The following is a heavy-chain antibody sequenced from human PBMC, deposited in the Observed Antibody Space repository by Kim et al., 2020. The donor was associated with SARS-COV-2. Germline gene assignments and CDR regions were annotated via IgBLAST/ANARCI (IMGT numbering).Heavy chain of an antibody. Sequence: SETLSLTCTVSGGSISSGGYYWSWIRQHPGKGLEWIGYIYYSGSTYYNPSLKSRVTISVDTSKNQFSLKLSSVTAADTAVYYCARDRGITFGGVIERGYYSYYYGMDVGGQGTTDTVSS. V-gene: IGHV4-31*03. CDR1: GGSISSGGYY. CDR2: IYYSGST. D-gene: IGHD3-16*02. J-gene: IGHJ6*02. CDR3: ARDRGITFGGVIERGYYSYYYGMDV.